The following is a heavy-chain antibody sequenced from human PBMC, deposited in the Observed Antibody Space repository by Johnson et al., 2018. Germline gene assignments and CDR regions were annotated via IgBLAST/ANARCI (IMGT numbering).Heavy chain of an antibody. CDR1: GFTFSSYA. D-gene: IGHD2-21*01. Sequence: VQLVESGGGFVQPGGSXRLSCAASGFTFSSYAMNWVRQAPEKGLEWVSGISGSGRSTYYADSVKGRFTISRDSSKNTVDLQMNSLRAEDTAVYFCAKVARDSYYYTYMDGWGKGPTVTVSS. V-gene: IGHV3-23*04. CDR2: ISGSGRST. J-gene: IGHJ6*03. CDR3: AKVARDSYYYTYMDG.